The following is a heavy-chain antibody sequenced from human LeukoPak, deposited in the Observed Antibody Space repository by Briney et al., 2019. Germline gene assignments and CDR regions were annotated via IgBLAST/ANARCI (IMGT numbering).Heavy chain of an antibody. Sequence: GASVKVSCKASGYTFTGYYMHWVRQAPGQGLEWMGWINPNSGGTNYAQKFQGRVTMTRDTSISTAYMELSRLRSDDTAVYYCARAYGSSTSRYTAGYWGQGTLVTVSS. J-gene: IGHJ4*02. CDR1: GYTFTGYY. CDR3: ARAYGSSTSRYTAGY. V-gene: IGHV1-2*02. D-gene: IGHD2-2*02. CDR2: INPNSGGT.